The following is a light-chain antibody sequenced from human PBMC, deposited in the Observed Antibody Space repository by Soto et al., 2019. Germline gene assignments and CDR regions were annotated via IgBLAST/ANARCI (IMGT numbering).Light chain of an antibody. CDR2: EVS. V-gene: IGLV2-14*01. Sequence: QSALTQPASVSGSPGQSITISCTGTSSDVGNYKYVSWYQHLPGNAPKLMIYEVSNRPSGVSNRFSGSKSGNTASLTISDLQAEDDDDYYCSYYTSRSTPVFGGGTQLTVL. J-gene: IGLJ2*01. CDR3: SYYTSRSTPV. CDR1: SSDVGNYKY.